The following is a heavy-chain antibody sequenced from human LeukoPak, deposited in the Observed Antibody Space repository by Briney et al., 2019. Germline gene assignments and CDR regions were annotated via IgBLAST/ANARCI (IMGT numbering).Heavy chain of an antibody. D-gene: IGHD3-22*01. J-gene: IGHJ4*02. CDR1: GFTLSDYA. V-gene: IGHV3-23*01. CDR3: ARGLTYYYDSDGYYWAF. Sequence: GGSLRLSCAASGFTLSDYAMTWVRQAPGKGLEWVSSISGSGGSTYYADSVKGRFTMSRDNSQNTLHLQMNSLRAEDTAVYYCARGLTYYYDSDGYYWAFWGQGTLVTVSS. CDR2: ISGSGGST.